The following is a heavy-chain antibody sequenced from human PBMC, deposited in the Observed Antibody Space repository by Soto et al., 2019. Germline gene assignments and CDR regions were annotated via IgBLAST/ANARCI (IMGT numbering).Heavy chain of an antibody. D-gene: IGHD2-2*01. CDR1: GFTFSGSA. V-gene: IGHV3-73*01. CDR2: IRSKANNYAN. J-gene: IGHJ3*02. Sequence: EVQLVESGGGLVQPGGSLKVSCVASGFTFSGSAMHWVRQASGKGLEWVGRIRSKANNYANEYAASVKGRFTISRDDSKNTAYLQMNSLKTEDTAVYYCTRYCTSCVYEFDIWGKGTMVTVSS. CDR3: TRYCTSCVYEFDI.